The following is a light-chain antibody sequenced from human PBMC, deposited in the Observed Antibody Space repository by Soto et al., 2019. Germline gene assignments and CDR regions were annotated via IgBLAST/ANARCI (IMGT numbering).Light chain of an antibody. CDR1: QDIRNE. CDR2: AAS. CDR3: RQDYNYPRT. J-gene: IGKJ1*01. V-gene: IGKV1-6*01. Sequence: AIQMTQSPSPLSASVGDRVTITCRASQDIRNELAWYQQKPGKGPNLLIYAASTSHTGVPSRFSGSGSGTDFTLTISSLQPEDSATYYCRQDYNYPRTFGQGTKVEIK.